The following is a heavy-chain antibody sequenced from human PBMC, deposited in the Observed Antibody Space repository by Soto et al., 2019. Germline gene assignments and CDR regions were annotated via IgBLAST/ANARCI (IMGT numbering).Heavy chain of an antibody. CDR3: AGRNWNSFDY. D-gene: IGHD1-20*01. J-gene: IGHJ4*02. Sequence: SETLSLTCTVSGGSVSSGDSYWSWIRQPPGKALEWIGYIYYSGSTYYNPSLKSRVTISVDTSKNQFSLKLSSVTAAGTAVYYCAGRNWNSFDYWGQGTLVTVSS. CDR1: GGSVSSGDSY. V-gene: IGHV4-30-4*01. CDR2: IYYSGST.